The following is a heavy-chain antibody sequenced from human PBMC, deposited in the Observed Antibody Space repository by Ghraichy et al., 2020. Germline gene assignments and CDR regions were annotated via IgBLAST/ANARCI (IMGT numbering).Heavy chain of an antibody. CDR2: INHSGST. CDR1: GGSFSGYY. CDR3: ASRLTIKVVPAARGPDLGYYGMDV. D-gene: IGHD2-2*01. Sequence: SETLSLTCAVYGGSFSGYYWSWIRQPPGKGLEWIGEINHSGSTNYNPSLKSRVTISVDTSKNQFSMKLSSVTAADTAVYYCASRLTIKVVPAARGPDLGYYGMDVWGQGTTVTVSS. V-gene: IGHV4-34*01. J-gene: IGHJ6*02.